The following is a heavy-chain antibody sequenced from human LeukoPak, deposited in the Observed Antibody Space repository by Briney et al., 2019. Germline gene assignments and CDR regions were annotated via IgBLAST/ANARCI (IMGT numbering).Heavy chain of an antibody. V-gene: IGHV3-23*01. D-gene: IGHD6-19*01. J-gene: IGHJ6*02. CDR1: GFTFSSYA. CDR3: ATRAGVAVADSYYYYGLDV. CDR2: ITGSGGST. Sequence: AGGSLRLSCAASGFTFSSYAMTWVRQAPGKGLEWVSRITGSGGSTYYADAVKGRFTISRDNSKNTLYLQMNSLRADDTAVYYFATRAGVAVADSYYYYGLDVWGQGTTVTVSS.